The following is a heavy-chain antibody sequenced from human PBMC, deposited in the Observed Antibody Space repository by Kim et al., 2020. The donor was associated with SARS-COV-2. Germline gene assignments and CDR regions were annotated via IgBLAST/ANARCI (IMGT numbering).Heavy chain of an antibody. CDR3: AIVVVPTALSV. V-gene: IGHV3-21*01. CDR1: GFTITIYN. CDR2: ISSSSSYI. Sequence: GGSLRLSCAASGFTITIYNMNWVRQAPGKGLEWVSSISSSSSYIYYADSVKGRFTISRDNAKNSLYLQMNSLRAEDTAVYYCAIVVVPTALSVWGQGTLV. D-gene: IGHD2-2*01. J-gene: IGHJ4*02.